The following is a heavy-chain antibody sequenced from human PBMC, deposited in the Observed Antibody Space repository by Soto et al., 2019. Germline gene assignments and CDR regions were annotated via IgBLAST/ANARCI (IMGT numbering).Heavy chain of an antibody. CDR1: GDSTSSHF. D-gene: IGHD2-15*01. CDR2: ISYSGSS. CDR3: ARLIGSGPFDY. V-gene: IGHV4-59*08. J-gene: IGHJ4*02. Sequence: SETLSLTCTVSGDSTSSHFWSWIRQPPGKGLEWIGYISYSGSSSYSPSLKSRVTISRDTSKNQFSLKLHSVTAADTAVYYCARLIGSGPFDYWGQGTLVTVSS.